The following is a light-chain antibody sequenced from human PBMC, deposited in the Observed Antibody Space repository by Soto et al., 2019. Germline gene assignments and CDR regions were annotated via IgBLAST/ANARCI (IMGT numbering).Light chain of an antibody. CDR1: TSNIGSNY. J-gene: IGLJ2*01. Sequence: QSVLTQPPSASGTPGQGVTISCSGSTSNIGSNYVYWYQQLPGTAPKLLIYRNNQRPSGVPDRFSGSKSGTSASLAISGLRSDDEADYFCATWDDSLSAVVFGGGTQLTVL. V-gene: IGLV1-47*01. CDR2: RNN. CDR3: ATWDDSLSAVV.